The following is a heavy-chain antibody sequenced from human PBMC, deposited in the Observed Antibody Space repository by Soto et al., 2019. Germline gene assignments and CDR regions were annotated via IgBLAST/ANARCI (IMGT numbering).Heavy chain of an antibody. V-gene: IGHV1-58*02. D-gene: IGHD2-15*01. J-gene: IGHJ3*02. Sequence: QVQLVQSGPEVKKPGTSVKVSCKASGFTVTSSAMQWVRQARGQRLEWIGWIVVGSGNTNYAQKFQERVTITRDMSTSTAYKELSSMRSEDTAVYYCAAGGSGGSSLDAFDIWGQGTMVTVSS. CDR1: GFTVTSSA. CDR3: AAGGSGGSSLDAFDI. CDR2: IVVGSGNT.